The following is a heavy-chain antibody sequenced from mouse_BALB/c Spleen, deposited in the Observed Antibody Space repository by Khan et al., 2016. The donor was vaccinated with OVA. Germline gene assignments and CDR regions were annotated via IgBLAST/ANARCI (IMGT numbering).Heavy chain of an antibody. J-gene: IGHJ3*01. Sequence: VQLQQSGAELARPGASVKMSCKASGYTFTTYTIHWVKQRPGQGLEWIGYIIPSNDYTNYNQKFKDRATLTADKSSSTAYMQLSSLTSEDSAVEYCERGGAYYRYDGWFAYWGQGTLVTVSA. D-gene: IGHD2-14*01. CDR1: GYTFTTYT. CDR3: ERGGAYYRYDGWFAY. CDR2: IIPSNDYT. V-gene: IGHV1-4*01.